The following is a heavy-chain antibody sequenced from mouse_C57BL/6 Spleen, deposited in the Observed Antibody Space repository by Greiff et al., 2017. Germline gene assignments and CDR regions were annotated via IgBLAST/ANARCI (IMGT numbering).Heavy chain of an antibody. CDR1: GFSLTSYG. V-gene: IGHV2-2*01. J-gene: IGHJ4*01. Sequence: VQLQQSGPGLVQPSQSLSITCTVSGFSLTSYGVHWVRQSPGKGLEWLGVIWSGGSTDYNAAFISILSISKDNSTSQVFFKMSSLQADDTAIYYCARGLLYAMDYWGQGTSVTVSS. CDR3: ARGLLYAMDY. CDR2: IWSGGST.